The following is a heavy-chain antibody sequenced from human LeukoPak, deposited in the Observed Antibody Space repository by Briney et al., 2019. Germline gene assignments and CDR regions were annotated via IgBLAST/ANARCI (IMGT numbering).Heavy chain of an antibody. D-gene: IGHD4-17*01. CDR2: ISSSGSTI. CDR1: GFTFSSYE. Sequence: GGSLRLSCAASGFTFSSYEMNWVRQAPGKGLEWVSYISSSGSTIYYADSVKGRFTISRDNSKNTLYLQVNSLRGEDTAVYYCATTTVTAFWGQGTLVTVSS. CDR3: ATTTVTAF. J-gene: IGHJ4*02. V-gene: IGHV3-48*03.